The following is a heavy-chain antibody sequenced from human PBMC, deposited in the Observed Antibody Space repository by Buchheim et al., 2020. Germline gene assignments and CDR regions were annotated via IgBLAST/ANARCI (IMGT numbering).Heavy chain of an antibody. CDR3: ARYVPVDILTGLDYGMDV. CDR1: GYSFTSYW. Sequence: EVQLVQSGAEVKKSGESLRISCKGSGYSFTSYWISWVRQMPGKGLEWMGRIDPSDSYTNYSPSFQGHVTISADKSISTAYLQWSSLKASDTAMYYCARYVPVDILTGLDYGMDVWGQGTT. CDR2: IDPSDSYT. D-gene: IGHD3-9*01. J-gene: IGHJ6*02. V-gene: IGHV5-10-1*03.